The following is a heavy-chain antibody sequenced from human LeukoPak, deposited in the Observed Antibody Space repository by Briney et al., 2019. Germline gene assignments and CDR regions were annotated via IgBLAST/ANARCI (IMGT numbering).Heavy chain of an antibody. D-gene: IGHD3-16*01. V-gene: IGHV4-59*08. J-gene: IGHJ5*02. CDR1: GGSISSYY. CDR3: ARVTRTRLGWFDP. CDR2: IYSSGST. Sequence: SETLSLTCTVSGGSISSYYWSWIRQPPGKGLEWIGYIYSSGSTNYNPSLKSRVTISVDTSKNQFSLKLSSVTAADTAVYYCARVTRTRLGWFDPWGQGTLVTVSS.